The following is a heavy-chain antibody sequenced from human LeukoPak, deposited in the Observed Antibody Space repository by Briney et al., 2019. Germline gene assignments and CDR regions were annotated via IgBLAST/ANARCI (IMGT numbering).Heavy chain of an antibody. CDR3: ARVRATFSPHFDN. J-gene: IGHJ4*02. V-gene: IGHV3-66*01. CDR1: GFTVSGNY. Sequence: GGSLRLSCVASGFTVSGNYMSWVRQAPGRGLEWVSFINSGGSTYYADSVKGRFTISRDNAKNTLYLQMNSLRAEDTAVYYCARVRATFSPHFDNWGQGTLATVSS. D-gene: IGHD5-12*01. CDR2: INSGGST.